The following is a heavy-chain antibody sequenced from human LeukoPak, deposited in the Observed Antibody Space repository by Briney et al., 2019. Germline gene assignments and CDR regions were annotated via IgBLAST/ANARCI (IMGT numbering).Heavy chain of an antibody. D-gene: IGHD5-12*01. CDR1: GGTFSSYA. CDR3: AREGGDIVF. V-gene: IGHV1-2*02. Sequence: ASVKVSCKASGGTFSSYAITWVRQAPGQGLEWMGWINPNSGGTNYAQKFQGRVTMTRDTSISTAYMELSRLRSDDTAVYYCAREGGDIVFWGQGTLVTVSS. CDR2: INPNSGGT. J-gene: IGHJ4*02.